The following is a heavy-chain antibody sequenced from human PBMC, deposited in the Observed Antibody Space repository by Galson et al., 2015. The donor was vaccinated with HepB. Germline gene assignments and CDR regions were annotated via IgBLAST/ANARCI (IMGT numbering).Heavy chain of an antibody. J-gene: IGHJ3*02. D-gene: IGHD5-18*01. Sequence: SLRLSCAASGAASGSTFSRHGMHWVRQAPGKGLEWVSGINWNGGSTGYADSVKGRFTISRDNAKNSLYLQMNSLRAEDTALYHCARVQYSSGAFDIWGQGTMVTVSS. CDR1: GAASGSTFSRHG. CDR3: ARVQYSSGAFDI. V-gene: IGHV3-20*01. CDR2: INWNGGST.